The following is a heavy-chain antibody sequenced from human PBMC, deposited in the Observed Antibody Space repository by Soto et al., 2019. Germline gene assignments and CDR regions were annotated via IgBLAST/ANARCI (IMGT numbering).Heavy chain of an antibody. Sequence: ASVKVSCKASGYTFTSYGISWVRQAPGQGLEWMGWISAYNGNTNYAQKLQGRVTMTTDTSTSTAYMELRSLRSDDTAVYYCARKARFLEWLSTRPLDNAFDIWGQGTMVTVSS. D-gene: IGHD3-3*01. V-gene: IGHV1-18*01. CDR3: ARKARFLEWLSTRPLDNAFDI. CDR2: ISAYNGNT. CDR1: GYTFTSYG. J-gene: IGHJ3*02.